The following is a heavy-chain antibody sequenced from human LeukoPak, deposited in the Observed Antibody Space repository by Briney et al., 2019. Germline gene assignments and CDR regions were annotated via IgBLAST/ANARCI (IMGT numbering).Heavy chain of an antibody. V-gene: IGHV3-30-3*01. CDR1: GFTFSSYA. D-gene: IGHD2-2*01. CDR2: ISYDGSNK. CDR3: AKGPAARAPLDY. J-gene: IGHJ4*02. Sequence: GGSLRLSCAASGFTFSSYAMHWVRQAPGKGLEWVAVISYDGSNKYYADSVKGRFTISRDNSKNTLYLQMNSLRAEDTAVYYCAKGPAARAPLDYWGQGTLVTVSS.